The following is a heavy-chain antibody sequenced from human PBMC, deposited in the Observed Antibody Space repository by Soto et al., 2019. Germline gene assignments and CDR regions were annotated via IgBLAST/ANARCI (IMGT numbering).Heavy chain of an antibody. V-gene: IGHV4-4*07. J-gene: IGHJ2*01. CDR1: GGSISSYY. CDR3: ARDRQWLVSWHFDL. D-gene: IGHD6-19*01. CDR2: IYTSGST. Sequence: QVQLQESGPGLVKPSETLSLTCTVSGGSISSYYWSWIRQPAGKGLEWIGRIYTSGSTNYNPSLKSRVTMSVDTSNNQFPLKLSSVTASDTAVYYCARDRQWLVSWHFDLWGRGTLVTVSS.